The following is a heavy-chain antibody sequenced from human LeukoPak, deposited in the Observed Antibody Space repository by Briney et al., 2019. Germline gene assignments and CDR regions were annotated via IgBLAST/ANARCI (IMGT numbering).Heavy chain of an antibody. Sequence: GGSLRHSCAASGFTFSSYAMHWVRQAPGKGLEWVAVISYDGSNKYYADSVKGRFTISRDNSKNTLYLQMNSLRAEDTAVYYCARDLMKLLWFGELFDWGQGTLVTVSS. CDR2: ISYDGSNK. V-gene: IGHV3-30*04. CDR1: GFTFSSYA. D-gene: IGHD3-10*01. CDR3: ARDLMKLLWFGELFD. J-gene: IGHJ4*02.